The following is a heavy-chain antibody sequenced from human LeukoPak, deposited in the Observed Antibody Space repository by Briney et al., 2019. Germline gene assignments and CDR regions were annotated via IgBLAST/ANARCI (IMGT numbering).Heavy chain of an antibody. CDR1: GGSVSSGSYY. J-gene: IGHJ4*02. Sequence: SETLSLTCTVSGGSVSSGSYYWSWIRQPPGKGLEWIGYIYYSGNTNYNPSLKSRVTISVDTSKNQFSLKLSSVTAADTAVYYCARSHLWFGELLNYFDYWGQGTLVTVSS. D-gene: IGHD3-10*01. CDR3: ARSHLWFGELLNYFDY. CDR2: IYYSGNT. V-gene: IGHV4-61*01.